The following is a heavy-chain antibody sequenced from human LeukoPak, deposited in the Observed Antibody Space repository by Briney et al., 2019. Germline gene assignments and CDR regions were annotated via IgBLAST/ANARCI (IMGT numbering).Heavy chain of an antibody. J-gene: IGHJ4*02. Sequence: GGSLRLSCAASGFTFSSYAMSWVRQAPGKGLEWVSAISGSGGSTYYADSVKGRFTISRDNSKNTLYLQMNSLRAEDTAVYYCAKGPGYYYDSSGYYPLDYWGQGTLVTVSS. CDR2: ISGSGGST. D-gene: IGHD3-22*01. V-gene: IGHV3-23*01. CDR3: AKGPGYYYDSSGYYPLDY. CDR1: GFTFSSYA.